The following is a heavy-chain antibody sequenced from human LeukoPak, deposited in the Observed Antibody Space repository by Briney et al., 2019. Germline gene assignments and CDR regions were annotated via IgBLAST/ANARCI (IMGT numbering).Heavy chain of an antibody. D-gene: IGHD3-22*01. V-gene: IGHV1-18*01. Sequence: GASVKVSCKVSGYTFTSYGISWVRQAPGQGLEWMGWISAYNGNTNYAQKLQGRVTMTTDTSTSTAYMELRSLRSDDTAVYYCARDRSNYYDSSGYYDYWGQGTLVTVSS. CDR1: GYTFTSYG. J-gene: IGHJ4*02. CDR2: ISAYNGNT. CDR3: ARDRSNYYDSSGYYDY.